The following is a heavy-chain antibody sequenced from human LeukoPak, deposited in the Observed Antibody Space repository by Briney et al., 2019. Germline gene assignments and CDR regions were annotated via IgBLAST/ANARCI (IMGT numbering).Heavy chain of an antibody. CDR2: INTAAAT. D-gene: IGHD6-19*01. CDR3: VRAPPGTGWLIDH. CDR1: GFAFSNYD. Sequence: PGGSLRLSCAASGFAFSNYDMLWVRQTTGKGLEWVSAINTAAATYYPDSVKGRFTISRENAKNSLYLQMNSLRVGDTAVYYCVRAPPGTGWLIDHWGQGTQVAVSS. V-gene: IGHV3-13*04. J-gene: IGHJ4*02.